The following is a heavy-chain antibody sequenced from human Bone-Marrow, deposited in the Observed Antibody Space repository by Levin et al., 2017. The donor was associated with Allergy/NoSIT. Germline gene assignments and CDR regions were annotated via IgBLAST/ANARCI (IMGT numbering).Heavy chain of an antibody. Sequence: GSGPTLVKPTQTLTLTCTFGGFSLTANTMGVAWVRQSPGKALEWLALIYSDDDKRYSPSLKDRVTITKASSKNQVFLTVTNVDPLDTGTYFCAHGGRLGPRAADWLRHTFDYWGQGARVTVSS. CDR2: IYSDDDK. D-gene: IGHD3-9*01. J-gene: IGHJ4*02. CDR3: AHGGRLGPRAADWLRHTFDY. CDR1: GFSLTANTMG. V-gene: IGHV2-5*02.